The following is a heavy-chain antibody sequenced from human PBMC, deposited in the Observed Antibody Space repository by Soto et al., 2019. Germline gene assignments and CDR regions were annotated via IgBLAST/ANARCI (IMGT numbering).Heavy chain of an antibody. J-gene: IGHJ4*02. CDR1: GGSISSGDYS. D-gene: IGHD5-18*01. CDR2: IYSSGST. Sequence: SETLSLTCTVSGGSISSGDYSWSWIRQPPGKGLEWIGYIYSSGSTYYNPSLKSRVTISVDTSKNQFSLKLSSGTAADTAVYYCARSSASAMGQDYWGQGTLVTVSS. V-gene: IGHV4-30-4*01. CDR3: ARSSASAMGQDY.